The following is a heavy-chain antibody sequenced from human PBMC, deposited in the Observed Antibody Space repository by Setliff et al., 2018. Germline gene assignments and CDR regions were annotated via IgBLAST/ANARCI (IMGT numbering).Heavy chain of an antibody. J-gene: IGHJ3*01. CDR1: GYAFTDNY. CDR3: ARSDHLVVDGFDV. V-gene: IGHV1-2*04. Sequence: GASVKVSCKTSGYAFTDNYIHWVRQAPGQGLEWMGWISPKTGGTNLAQKFQGWVSMTRDTSITTAYMELSRLTSDDMAVYFCARSDHLVVDGFDVWGQGTMVTVSS. D-gene: IGHD3-16*01. CDR2: ISPKTGGT.